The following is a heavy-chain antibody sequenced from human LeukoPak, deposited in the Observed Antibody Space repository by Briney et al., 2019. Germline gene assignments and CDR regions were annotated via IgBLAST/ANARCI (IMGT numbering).Heavy chain of an antibody. D-gene: IGHD6-13*01. V-gene: IGHV3-23*01. CDR2: ISGSGAST. Sequence: PGGSLRLSCAASGFTFSSYAMSGVGQAPGKGLDWVSGISGSGASTYYADSVKGRFTISRDSSKNTLYLQMNSLRAEDTAVYYWAKLILGLWGSNSWHFDHWGQGTVVTVSS. CDR3: AKLILGLWGSNSWHFDH. J-gene: IGHJ5*02. CDR1: GFTFSSYA.